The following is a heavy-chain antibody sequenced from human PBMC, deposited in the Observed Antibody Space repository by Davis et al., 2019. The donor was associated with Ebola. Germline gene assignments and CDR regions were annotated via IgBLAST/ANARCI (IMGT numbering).Heavy chain of an antibody. J-gene: IGHJ2*01. D-gene: IGHD4-17*01. Sequence: GGSLRLSCAASGFTFSGYYMSWIRQAPGKGPEWVAVFYTDERTYYADSVKGRFTVSRDNSENMLYLQMSTLRVEDTAVYYCARHVDGDFWYFDLWGRGTRATVSS. CDR2: FYTDERT. CDR3: ARHVDGDFWYFDL. CDR1: GFTFSGYY. V-gene: IGHV3-66*04.